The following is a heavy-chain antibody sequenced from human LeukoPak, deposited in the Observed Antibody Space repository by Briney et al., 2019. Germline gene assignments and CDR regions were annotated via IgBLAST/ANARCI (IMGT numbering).Heavy chain of an antibody. D-gene: IGHD3-9*01. Sequence: PGGSLRLSCAASGFSFSSYWMHWVRQGPGKGLVWVSSINSDGSTTNYADSVKGRFTISRDNAKNSLYLQMNSLRAEDTAVYYCAKDHERYFGYWGQGTLVTVSS. CDR3: AKDHERYFGY. CDR2: INSDGSTT. V-gene: IGHV3-74*01. J-gene: IGHJ4*02. CDR1: GFSFSSYW.